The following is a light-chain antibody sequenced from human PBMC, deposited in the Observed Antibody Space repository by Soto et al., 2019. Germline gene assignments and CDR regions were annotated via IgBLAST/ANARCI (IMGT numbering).Light chain of an antibody. Sequence: QSALTQPASVSGSPGQSITISCTGTSSDVGGYNYVSWYKQVPGKAPKLMIYDVTNRPSGVSNRFSGSKSGNTASLTISGLQAEDEADYYCSSYTGSSIVVFGGGTKVTVL. CDR1: SSDVGGYNY. CDR2: DVT. J-gene: IGLJ2*01. V-gene: IGLV2-14*01. CDR3: SSYTGSSIVV.